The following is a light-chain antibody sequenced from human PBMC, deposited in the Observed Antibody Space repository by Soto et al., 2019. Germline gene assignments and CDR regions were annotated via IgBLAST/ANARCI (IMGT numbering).Light chain of an antibody. CDR3: QQYGSKPWT. J-gene: IGKJ1*01. CDR2: GAS. CDR1: KSVSSYS. V-gene: IGKV3-20*01. Sequence: EIVFPQSPGTLSLSPVAVATFSCSASKSVSSYSLAWYEQKPGQAPRLIIYGASRRAAGIPDSISGSGSGTDFTLTITRLEPEDFAVYYCQQYGSKPWTFGQGTKVDI.